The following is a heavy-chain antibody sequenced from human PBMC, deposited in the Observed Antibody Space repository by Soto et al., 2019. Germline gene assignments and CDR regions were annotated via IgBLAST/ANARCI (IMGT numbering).Heavy chain of an antibody. Sequence: EVQMVQSGGGLVQPGGSLRLSCEASGFSFSVYGMNWVRRAPGKGLEWVAYIRDDSSLKYYAHSVTGRFTVSRDNAKDSVYMQLHSLRDEETAVYYCARARGWNWFDTWGQGTLVTVSA. D-gene: IGHD1-26*01. CDR1: GFSFSVYG. CDR3: ARARGWNWFDT. J-gene: IGHJ5*02. V-gene: IGHV3-48*02. CDR2: IRDDSSLK.